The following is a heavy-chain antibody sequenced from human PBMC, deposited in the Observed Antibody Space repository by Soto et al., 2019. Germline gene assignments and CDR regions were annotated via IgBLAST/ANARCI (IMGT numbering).Heavy chain of an antibody. CDR2: ISSSSSTI. Sequence: EVQLVESGGGLVQPGGSLRLSCAASAFTFSSYNMNWVRQAPGKGLEWVSYISSSSSTIYYADCVKGRFTISRDNAKNSLYLQMNSLRAEDTAVYYCARSEQWLVSAFDICGQGTMVTVSS. CDR3: ARSEQWLVSAFDI. CDR1: AFTFSSYN. V-gene: IGHV3-48*01. J-gene: IGHJ3*02. D-gene: IGHD6-19*01.